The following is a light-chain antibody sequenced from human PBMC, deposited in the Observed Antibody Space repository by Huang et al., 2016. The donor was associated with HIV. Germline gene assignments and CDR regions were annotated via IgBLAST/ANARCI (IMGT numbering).Light chain of an antibody. CDR2: RAF. CDR1: HSVGSN. J-gene: IGKJ4*01. V-gene: IGKV3-15*01. Sequence: EILMTQSPATLSASPGERATLSRRASHSVGSNLAWDQQKLGQPPRLLIYRAFIRATGISARFSGSGSGTEFTLTISSLQCEDFAVYYCQQYNNWPLTFGGGTNVEIK. CDR3: QQYNNWPLT.